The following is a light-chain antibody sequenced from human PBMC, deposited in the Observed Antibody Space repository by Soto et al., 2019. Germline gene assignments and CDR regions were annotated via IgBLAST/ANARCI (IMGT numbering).Light chain of an antibody. CDR3: QQYDNSPIT. Sequence: EIVLTQSPATLSLSPGDRATLSCRASQSVTSSLAWFQQKPGQAPRLLIYDVSRRATAIPARFSGSGSGTDFTLTISRLEPEDFAVYYCQQYDNSPITFGQGTRLEIK. V-gene: IGKV3-20*01. J-gene: IGKJ5*01. CDR1: QSVTSS. CDR2: DVS.